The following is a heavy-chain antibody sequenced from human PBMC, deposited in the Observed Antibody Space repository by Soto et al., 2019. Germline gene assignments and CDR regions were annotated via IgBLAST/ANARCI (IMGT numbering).Heavy chain of an antibody. CDR3: ARDYRDSSGTFDY. D-gene: IGHD3-22*01. CDR2: ISSSSSYI. V-gene: IGHV3-21*01. Sequence: EVQLVESGGGLVKPGGSLRLSCAASGFTFSSYSMNWVRQAPGKGLEWVSSISSSSSYIYYADSVKGRFTSSRDNAKNSLYLQMNSLRAEDTAVYYCARDYRDSSGTFDYWGQGTLVTVSS. J-gene: IGHJ4*02. CDR1: GFTFSSYS.